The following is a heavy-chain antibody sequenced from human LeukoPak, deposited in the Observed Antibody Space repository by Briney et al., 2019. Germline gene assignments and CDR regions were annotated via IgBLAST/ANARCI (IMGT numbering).Heavy chain of an antibody. CDR2: ISAYNGNT. Sequence: GASVKVSCKASGYTFTGYYMHWVRQAPGQGLEWMGWISAYNGNTNYAQKLQGRVTMTTDTSTSTAYMELRSLRSDDTAVYYCARGFVLMVYATTDAFDIWGQGTMVTVSS. V-gene: IGHV1-18*04. CDR1: GYTFTGYY. D-gene: IGHD2-8*01. J-gene: IGHJ3*02. CDR3: ARGFVLMVYATTDAFDI.